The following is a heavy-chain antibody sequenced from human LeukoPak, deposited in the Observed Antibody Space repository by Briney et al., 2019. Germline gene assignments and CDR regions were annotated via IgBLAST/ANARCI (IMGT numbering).Heavy chain of an antibody. J-gene: IGHJ4*02. CDR3: ARVYDSSGL. CDR2: IYYSGST. V-gene: IGHV4-38-2*02. CDR1: GYSISSGYY. Sequence: PSETLSLTCTVSGYSISSGYYWGWIRQAPGKGLEWIGSIYYSGSTYYNPSLKSRVTISVDTSKNQFSLKLSSVTAADTAVYYCARVYDSSGLWGQGTLVTVSS. D-gene: IGHD3-22*01.